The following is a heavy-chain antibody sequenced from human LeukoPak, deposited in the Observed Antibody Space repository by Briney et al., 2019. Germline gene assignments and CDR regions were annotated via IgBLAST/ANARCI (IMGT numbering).Heavy chain of an antibody. CDR3: VRGGAVAGSFDY. Sequence: SETLSLTCTVSGRSISIYHWSCIPQPAGKGLEWIGRIYTSGSTNYNPSLKSRATVSLDKSKNQFSLRLSSVTAADTAVYYGVRGGAVAGSFDYWGQGTLVTVSS. J-gene: IGHJ4*02. D-gene: IGHD6-19*01. CDR1: GRSISIYH. CDR2: IYTSGST. V-gene: IGHV4-4*07.